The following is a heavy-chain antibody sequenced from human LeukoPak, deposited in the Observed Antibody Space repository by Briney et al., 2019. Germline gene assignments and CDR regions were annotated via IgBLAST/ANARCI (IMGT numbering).Heavy chain of an antibody. CDR3: ASLLEWELLRFDY. V-gene: IGHV4-34*01. D-gene: IGHD1-26*01. J-gene: IGHJ4*02. CDR1: GGSFSGYY. CDR2: IYYSGST. Sequence: PSETLSLTCAVYGGSFSGYYWSWIRQPPGKGREWIGSIYYSGSTYYNPSLKSRVTISVDTSKNQFSLKLSSVTAADTAVYYCASLLEWELLRFDYWGQGTLVTVSS.